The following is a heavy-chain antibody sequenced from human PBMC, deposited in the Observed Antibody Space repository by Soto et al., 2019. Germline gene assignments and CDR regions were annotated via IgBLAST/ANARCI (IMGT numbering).Heavy chain of an antibody. CDR3: ARDAPYYGDPSDY. J-gene: IGHJ4*02. Sequence: ASVKVSCKASGYSFTSYGISWVRQAPGQGLEWMGWISAYNGNTNYAQNLQNRVTMTTDTSTSTAYMELRSLRSDDTAVYYCARDAPYYGDPSDYWGQGTLVTVSS. CDR2: ISAYNGNT. CDR1: GYSFTSYG. D-gene: IGHD4-17*01. V-gene: IGHV1-18*04.